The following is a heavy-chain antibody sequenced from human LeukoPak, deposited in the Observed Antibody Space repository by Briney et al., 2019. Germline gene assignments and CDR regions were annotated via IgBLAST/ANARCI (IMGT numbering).Heavy chain of an antibody. J-gene: IGHJ4*02. Sequence: GGSLRLSCAASGFTFSSYAMSWVRQAPGKGLEWIAYINHNAEMIFYPDFVKGRFTISRDNAKNSLYLQMNALRYGDTAMYYCAREHDWALDFWGQGTLVTVSS. D-gene: IGHD3-9*01. V-gene: IGHV3-48*02. CDR3: AREHDWALDF. CDR2: INHNAEMI. CDR1: GFTFSSYA.